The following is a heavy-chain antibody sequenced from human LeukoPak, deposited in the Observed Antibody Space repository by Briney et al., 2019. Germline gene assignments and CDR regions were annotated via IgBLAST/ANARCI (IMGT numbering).Heavy chain of an antibody. Sequence: SETLSLTCTVSGGSISSSSYYWGWIRQPPGKGLEWIGSIYYSGSTYYNPSLKSRVTISVDTSKNQFSLKLSSATAADTAVYYCAPFGGRALDAFDIWGQGTMVTVSS. CDR2: IYYSGST. CDR1: GGSISSSSYY. J-gene: IGHJ3*02. D-gene: IGHD3-3*01. CDR3: APFGGRALDAFDI. V-gene: IGHV4-39*01.